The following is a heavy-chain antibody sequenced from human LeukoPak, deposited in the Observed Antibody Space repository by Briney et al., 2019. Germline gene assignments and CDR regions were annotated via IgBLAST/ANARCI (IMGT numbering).Heavy chain of an antibody. CDR2: ISNSGGST. Sequence: GGALRLSCAASGFTFSSYAMSWVRQAPGKGLEWVSGISNSGGSTYYADSVKGRFTISRDNSKNMLYLQMNSLRAEDTAVYYCAKDPYSSGWYRFGYWGQGTLVTVSS. V-gene: IGHV3-23*01. CDR1: GFTFSSYA. D-gene: IGHD6-19*01. J-gene: IGHJ4*02. CDR3: AKDPYSSGWYRFGY.